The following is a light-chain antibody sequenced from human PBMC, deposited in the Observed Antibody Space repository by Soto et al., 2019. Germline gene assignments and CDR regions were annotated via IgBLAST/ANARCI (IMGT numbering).Light chain of an antibody. J-gene: IGLJ1*01. Sequence: QSVLTQPPSVSGAQGQRVTISFTGSSSNIGAGYDVHWYQQLPGTAPKLLIYGNSNRPSGVPDRFSGSKSGTSASLAITGLQAEDEADYYCQSYDSSLSGYVFGTGTKLTVL. CDR1: SSNIGAGYD. CDR3: QSYDSSLSGYV. CDR2: GNS. V-gene: IGLV1-40*01.